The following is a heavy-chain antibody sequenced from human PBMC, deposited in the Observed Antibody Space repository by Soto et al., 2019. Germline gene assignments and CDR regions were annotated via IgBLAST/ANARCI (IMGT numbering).Heavy chain of an antibody. Sequence: PSETLSLTCAVSGGSISSGGYSWTWIRQPPGKGLEWIGYIYHSGSAYYNPSLKSRVTISVDRSKNQFSLKLSSVTAADTAVYYCARDQSFDRSYYYGIDVWGQGTTVTVS. CDR1: GGSISSGGYS. D-gene: IGHD3-10*01. J-gene: IGHJ6*02. CDR2: IYHSGSA. V-gene: IGHV4-30-2*01. CDR3: ARDQSFDRSYYYGIDV.